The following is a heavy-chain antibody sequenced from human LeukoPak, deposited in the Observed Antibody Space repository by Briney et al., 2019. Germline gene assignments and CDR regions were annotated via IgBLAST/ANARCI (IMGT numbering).Heavy chain of an antibody. Sequence: GASVKVSCKASGYTFTSYGISWVRQAPGQGLEWMGWISAYNGNTNYAQKLQGRVTMTTDTSTSTAYMELRSLRSDDTAVYYCARVGYGSGSYYRGYYFDYWGQGTLVTVSS. CDR1: GYTFTSYG. D-gene: IGHD3-10*01. J-gene: IGHJ4*02. V-gene: IGHV1-18*01. CDR2: ISAYNGNT. CDR3: ARVGYGSGSYYRGYYFDY.